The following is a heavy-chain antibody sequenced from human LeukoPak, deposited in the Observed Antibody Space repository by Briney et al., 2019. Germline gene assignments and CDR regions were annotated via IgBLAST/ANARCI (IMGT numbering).Heavy chain of an antibody. V-gene: IGHV1-2*04. CDR3: ARSPLGYRYYFDY. D-gene: IGHD7-27*01. CDR2: INPNSGGT. Sequence: ASVKVSCKACGYTFTGYYMHWVRQAPGQGLEWMGWINPNSGGTNYAQKFQGWVTMTRDTSISTAYMELSRLRSDDTAVYYCARSPLGYRYYFDYWGQGTLVTVSS. J-gene: IGHJ4*02. CDR1: GYTFTGYY.